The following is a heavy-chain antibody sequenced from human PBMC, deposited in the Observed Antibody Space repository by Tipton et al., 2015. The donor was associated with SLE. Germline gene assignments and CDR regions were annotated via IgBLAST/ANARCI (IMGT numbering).Heavy chain of an antibody. V-gene: IGHV4-38-2*01. J-gene: IGHJ4*02. CDR1: GYSISSGYY. CDR2: IYHSGST. D-gene: IGHD6-6*01. CDR3: ARVNFRWDYSSSYYFDY. Sequence: TLSLTCAVSGYSISSGYYWGWIRQPPGKGLEWIGSIYHSGSTYYNPSLKSRATISVDTSKNQFSLKLSSVTAADTAVYYCARVNFRWDYSSSYYFDYWGQGTLVTVSS.